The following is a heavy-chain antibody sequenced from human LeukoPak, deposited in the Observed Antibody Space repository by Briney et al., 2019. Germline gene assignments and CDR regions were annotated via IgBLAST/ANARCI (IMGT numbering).Heavy chain of an antibody. Sequence: ASVKVSCKASGYTFTSYYMHWVRQAPGQGLEWMGIINPSGGRTSYAQKFQGRVTMTRDTSTSTVYMEPSSLRSEDTAVYYCARGPGYCSSTSCYFFDYWGQGTLVTVSS. J-gene: IGHJ4*02. D-gene: IGHD2-2*03. CDR2: INPSGGRT. CDR3: ARGPGYCSSTSCYFFDY. V-gene: IGHV1-46*01. CDR1: GYTFTSYY.